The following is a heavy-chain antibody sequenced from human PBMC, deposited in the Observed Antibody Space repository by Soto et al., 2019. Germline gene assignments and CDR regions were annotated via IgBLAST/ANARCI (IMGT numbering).Heavy chain of an antibody. Sequence: QVQLQESGPGLVRPSQTLSLTCTVSGGSISSDHYHWTWIRQTPGTGLEWIGYIHYSGSVYYNPYLQSRVTMSVDTSKNLFSLKLSSVTAADTAVYFCVREDDGGDRDYYGLDVWGQGTTVTVSS. V-gene: IGHV4-30-4*01. CDR1: GGSISSDHYH. J-gene: IGHJ6*02. CDR2: IHYSGSV. D-gene: IGHD4-17*01. CDR3: VREDDGGDRDYYGLDV.